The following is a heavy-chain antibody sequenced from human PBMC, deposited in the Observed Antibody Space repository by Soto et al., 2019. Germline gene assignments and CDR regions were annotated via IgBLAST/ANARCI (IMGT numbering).Heavy chain of an antibody. CDR2: INTGNVNT. CDR3: AIGTTSLSYYGMDV. V-gene: IGHV1-3*04. J-gene: IGHJ6*02. Sequence: ASVKVSCKASGYTFTSYAMHWVRQAPGQRLEWMGWINTGNVNTKYSQKFQGRVTITRDTSASTAYMELSSLRSEDTAVYYCAIGTTSLSYYGMDVWGQGTTVTVSS. CDR1: GYTFTSYA. D-gene: IGHD4-17*01.